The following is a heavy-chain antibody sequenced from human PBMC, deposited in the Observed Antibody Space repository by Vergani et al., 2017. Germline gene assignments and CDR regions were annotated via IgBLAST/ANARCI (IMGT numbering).Heavy chain of an antibody. V-gene: IGHV3-48*01. D-gene: IGHD5-12*01. CDR3: ARDSRDSGYDLDY. CDR1: GFTFSNYN. J-gene: IGHJ4*02. CDR2: ITTSGGAV. Sequence: EVQLVESGGGLVQPGGSLRVSCAASGFTFSNYNMIWVRQAPGKGLEWVSYITTSGGAVYYADSVKGRLTISRDNGKNLLYLQMNSLRAEDTAVYYCARDSRDSGYDLDYWGQGNLVTVSS.